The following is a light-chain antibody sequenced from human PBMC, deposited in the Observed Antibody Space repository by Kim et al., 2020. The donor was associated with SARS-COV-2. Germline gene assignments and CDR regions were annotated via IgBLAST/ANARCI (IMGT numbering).Light chain of an antibody. Sequence: GSPGQTASITCSGEKLGDKKVCWYQQKPGQSPLLVIYEDRKRPSGIPERFSGSNSGNTATLTISGAQAMDEADYYCQAWDRSNVVFGGGTQLTVL. J-gene: IGLJ2*01. CDR2: EDR. CDR3: QAWDRSNVV. CDR1: KLGDKK. V-gene: IGLV3-1*01.